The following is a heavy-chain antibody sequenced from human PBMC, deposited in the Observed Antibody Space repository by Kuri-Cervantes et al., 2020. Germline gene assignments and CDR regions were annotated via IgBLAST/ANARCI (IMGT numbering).Heavy chain of an antibody. D-gene: IGHD6-19*01. CDR1: GFTFSNSD. Sequence: GESLKISCAASGFTFSNSDMNWVRQAPGKGLVWVSGVSWNGSRTHYADSVKGRFIISRDNSRNFLYQQMNSLRPEDMAVYYCARDPGSRWLPFDYWGQGTLVTVSS. CDR3: ARDPGSRWLPFDY. CDR2: VSWNGSRT. J-gene: IGHJ4*02. V-gene: IGHV3-19*01.